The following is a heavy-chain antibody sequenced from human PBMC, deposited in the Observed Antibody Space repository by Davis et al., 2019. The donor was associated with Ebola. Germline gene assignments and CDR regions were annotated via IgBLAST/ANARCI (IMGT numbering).Heavy chain of an antibody. V-gene: IGHV3-74*01. CDR2: LNSDGSTT. CDR3: ARAGGVYCSSTSCYKYLDY. J-gene: IGHJ4*02. CDR1: GFTFSSHW. Sequence: GESLKISCAASGFTFSSHWMHWVRQAPGKGLVWVSRLNSDGSTTNYADSVKGRFTISRDNAKNTLYLQMNSLRAEDTAVYYCARAGGVYCSSTSCYKYLDYWGQGTLVTVSS. D-gene: IGHD2-2*02.